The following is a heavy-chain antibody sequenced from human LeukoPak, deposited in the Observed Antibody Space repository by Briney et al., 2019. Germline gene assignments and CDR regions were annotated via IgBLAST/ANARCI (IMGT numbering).Heavy chain of an antibody. Sequence: ASVKVSCKASGYTFTGYYMHWVRQAPGQGLEWMGRINPNSGGTNYAQKFQGRVTMTRDTSISTAYMELSRLRSDDTAVYYCARDSSSTDYNMDVWGKGTTVTVSS. CDR2: INPNSGGT. CDR1: GYTFTGYY. CDR3: ARDSSSTDYNMDV. D-gene: IGHD6-13*01. V-gene: IGHV1-2*06. J-gene: IGHJ6*03.